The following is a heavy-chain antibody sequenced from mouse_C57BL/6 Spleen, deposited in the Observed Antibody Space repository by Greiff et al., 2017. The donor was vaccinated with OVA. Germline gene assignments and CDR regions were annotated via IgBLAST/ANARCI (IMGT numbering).Heavy chain of an antibody. CDR3: ARWLLIPFYWYFDV. J-gene: IGHJ1*03. CDR2: IHPNSGST. D-gene: IGHD2-3*01. V-gene: IGHV1-64*01. CDR1: GYTFTSYW. Sequence: VQLQQPGAELVKPGASVKLSCKASGYTFTSYWMHWVKQRPRQGLEWIGMIHPNSGSTNYNEKFKSKATLTVDKSSSTAYMQLSSLTSEDSAVYYCARWLLIPFYWYFDVWGTGTTVTVSS.